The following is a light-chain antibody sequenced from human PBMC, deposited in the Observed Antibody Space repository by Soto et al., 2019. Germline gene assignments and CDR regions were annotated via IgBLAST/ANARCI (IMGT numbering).Light chain of an antibody. V-gene: IGLV2-11*01. CDR1: SSDVGGYNY. Sequence: QSALTQPRSVSGAPRQSVTISCTGTSSDVGGYNYVSWYQQHPGKAPKLMIYDVSKRPSGVPDRFSGSKSGTTASLTISGLQAEDEADYYCCSYAGSYTLIFGGGTKLTVL. J-gene: IGLJ2*01. CDR3: CSYAGSYTLI. CDR2: DVS.